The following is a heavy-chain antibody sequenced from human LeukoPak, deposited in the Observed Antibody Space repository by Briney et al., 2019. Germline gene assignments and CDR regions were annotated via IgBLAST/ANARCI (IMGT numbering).Heavy chain of an antibody. J-gene: IGHJ3*02. CDR1: SVSISSYY. CDR2: IYYSGST. D-gene: IGHD5-24*01. V-gene: IGHV4-59*01. Sequence: PSETLSLTCTVSSVSISSYYGSWIRQPPGKGLEWIAYIYYSGSTNYNPSLKSRVTISLDTSKNQFFLKLSSVTAADTAIYYCARVGGYNDAFDIWGQGTMVTVSS. CDR3: ARVGGYNDAFDI.